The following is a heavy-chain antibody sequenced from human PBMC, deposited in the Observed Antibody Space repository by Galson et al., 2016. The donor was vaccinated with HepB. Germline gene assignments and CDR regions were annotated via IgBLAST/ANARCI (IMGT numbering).Heavy chain of an antibody. Sequence: SLRLSCAASGFTFRSYGMHWVRQAPGKGLEWVAVIWYDGSNKYYADSVKGRFTISRDNSKKTLYLQMNSLRAEDTAVFYWVGCHHERLDYCGLGTLVTVSS. V-gene: IGHV3-33*01. CDR3: VGCHHERLDY. J-gene: IGHJ4*02. CDR1: GFTFRSYG. CDR2: IWYDGSNK. D-gene: IGHD1-26*01.